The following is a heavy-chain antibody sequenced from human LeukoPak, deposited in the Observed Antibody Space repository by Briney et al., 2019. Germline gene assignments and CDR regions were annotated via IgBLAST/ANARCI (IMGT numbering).Heavy chain of an antibody. Sequence: GGSLRLSCAASGFTFSSYGMSWVRQAPGKGLEWVSAISGSGGSTYYADSVKGRFTISRDNSKNTLYLQMNSLRAEDTAVYYCAKDINYYDSSGYYRASYYFDYWGQGTLVTVSS. D-gene: IGHD3-22*01. CDR3: AKDINYYDSSGYYRASYYFDY. V-gene: IGHV3-23*01. CDR1: GFTFSSYG. J-gene: IGHJ4*02. CDR2: ISGSGGST.